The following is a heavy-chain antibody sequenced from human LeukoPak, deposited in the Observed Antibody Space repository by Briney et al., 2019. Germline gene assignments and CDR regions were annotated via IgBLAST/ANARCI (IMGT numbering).Heavy chain of an antibody. Sequence: GASVKDSCKASGYTFTSYGISWVRQAPGQGLEWMGWITSYNDTTNYARKLQGRATKTTDTSTRTAYMELSSLRSDDTAADYCARALRWCGEPSHIDYWGQGTLVTASS. CDR1: GYTFTSYG. CDR2: ITSYNDTT. CDR3: ARALRWCGEPSHIDY. J-gene: IGHJ4*02. V-gene: IGHV1-18*01. D-gene: IGHD3-10*01.